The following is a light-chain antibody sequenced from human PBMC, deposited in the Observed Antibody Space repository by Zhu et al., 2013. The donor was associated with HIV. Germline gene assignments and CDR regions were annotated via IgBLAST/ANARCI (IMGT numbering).Light chain of an antibody. J-gene: IGLJ2*01. CDR3: SSYTSSNTPV. Sequence: QSALTQPASVSGSPGQSITISCTGTSSDVGGYNYVSWYQQHPGKAPKLMIYEVSNRPSGVSNRFSGSKSGNTASLTISGLQAEDEADYYCSSYTSSNTPVFGGGTNLTVL. CDR2: EVS. V-gene: IGLV2-14*01. CDR1: SSDVGGYNY.